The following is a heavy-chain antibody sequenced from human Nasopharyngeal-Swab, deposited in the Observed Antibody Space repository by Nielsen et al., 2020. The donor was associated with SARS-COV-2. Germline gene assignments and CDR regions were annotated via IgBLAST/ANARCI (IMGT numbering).Heavy chain of an antibody. V-gene: IGHV3-30-3*01. Sequence: GESLKISCAASGFTFSSYAMHWVRQAPGKGLEWVAVISYDGINKYYADSVKGRFTISRDDSKNTLDLQMNSLRHEDTAVYYCAREGFTSGHAGTFDIRGQGTMVTVSS. CDR2: ISYDGINK. D-gene: IGHD2-2*01. J-gene: IGHJ3*02. CDR3: AREGFTSGHAGTFDI. CDR1: GFTFSSYA.